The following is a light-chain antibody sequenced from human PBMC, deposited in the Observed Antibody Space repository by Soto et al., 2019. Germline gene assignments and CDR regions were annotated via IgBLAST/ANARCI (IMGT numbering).Light chain of an antibody. CDR2: EVT. J-gene: IGLJ1*01. CDR1: NSDVGSYDL. CDR3: FSYAGDGVYV. Sequence: QSVLTQPASVSGSPRQSITISCTGTNSDVGSYDLVSWFQQHPGKAPKAVIYEVTKRPSGVSDRFSGFKSGNTASLTITGLQAEDEADYYCFSYAGDGVYVFGTGTKVTVL. V-gene: IGLV2-23*02.